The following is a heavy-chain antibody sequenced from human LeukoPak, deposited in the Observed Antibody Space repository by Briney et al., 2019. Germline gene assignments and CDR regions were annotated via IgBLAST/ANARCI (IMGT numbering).Heavy chain of an antibody. J-gene: IGHJ4*02. V-gene: IGHV1-69*01. CDR3: ARGLRYCSSTSCQIH. CDR1: GGTFSSYA. CDR2: IIPIFATA. Sequence: ASVKVSCKASGGTFSSYAISWVRQAPGHGLEWMGGIIPIFATANYAQKFQGRVTITADESTSTAYMELSSLRSEDTAVYYCARGLRYCSSTSCQIHWGQGTLVTVSS. D-gene: IGHD2-2*01.